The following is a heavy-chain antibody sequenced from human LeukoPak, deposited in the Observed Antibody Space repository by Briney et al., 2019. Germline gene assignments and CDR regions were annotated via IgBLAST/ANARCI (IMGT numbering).Heavy chain of an antibody. CDR3: ATYSSRNAREFQS. CDR2: VTSDGSGT. CDR1: GFTFNNDW. V-gene: IGHV3-74*01. D-gene: IGHD2-2*01. J-gene: IGHJ1*01. Sequence: GGSLRLSCAASGFTFNNDWMHWVRHAPGKGLVWVSRVTSDGSGTSYADSVEGRFTISRDNAKNTLYLQMNSLRAEDTAVYYCATYSSRNAREFQSWSQGTLVTVSS.